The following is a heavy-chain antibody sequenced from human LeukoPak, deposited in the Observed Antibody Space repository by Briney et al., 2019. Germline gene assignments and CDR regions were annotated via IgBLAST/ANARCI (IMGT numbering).Heavy chain of an antibody. D-gene: IGHD6-19*01. V-gene: IGHV3-21*01. CDR3: ARVYSSGWYDY. CDR2: ISSSSSYI. CDR1: GFTFSSYS. Sequence: GGSLRLSCAASGFTFSSYSMNWVSQAPGKGLEWVSSISSSSSYIYYADSVKGRFTISRDNAKNSLYLQMNSLRAEDTAVYYCARVYSSGWYDYWGQGTLVTVSS. J-gene: IGHJ4*02.